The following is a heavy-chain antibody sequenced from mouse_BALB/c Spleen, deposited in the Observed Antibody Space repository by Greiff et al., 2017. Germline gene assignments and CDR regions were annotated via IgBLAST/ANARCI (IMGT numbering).Heavy chain of an antibody. CDR2: INPYNDGT. CDR1: GYTFTSYV. V-gene: IGHV1-14*01. D-gene: IGHD2-2*01. CDR3: ARLWLRRDWYFDV. J-gene: IGHJ1*01. Sequence: VQLKESGPELVKPGASVKMSCKASGYTFTSYVMHWVKQKPGQGLEWIGYINPYNDGTKYNEKFKGKATLTSDKSSSTAYMELSSLTSEDSAVYYCARLWLRRDWYFDVWGAGTTVTVSS.